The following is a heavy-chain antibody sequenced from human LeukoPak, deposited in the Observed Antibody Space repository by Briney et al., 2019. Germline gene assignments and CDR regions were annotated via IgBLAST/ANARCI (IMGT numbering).Heavy chain of an antibody. J-gene: IGHJ4*02. CDR2: ISSSSSYI. Sequence: GGSLRLSCAASGFTFSSYSMNWVRQAPGKGLEWVSSISSSSSYIYYADSVKGRFTISRDNAKNSLYLQMNSLRAEETAVYYCARSFGYSSSWYDVLDYWGQGTLVTASS. CDR3: ARSFGYSSSWYDVLDY. V-gene: IGHV3-21*01. D-gene: IGHD6-13*01. CDR1: GFTFSSYS.